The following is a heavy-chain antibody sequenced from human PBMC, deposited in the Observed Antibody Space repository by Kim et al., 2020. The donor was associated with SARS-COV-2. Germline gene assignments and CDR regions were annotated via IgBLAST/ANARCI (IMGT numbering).Heavy chain of an antibody. Sequence: SETLSLTCAVYGGSFSGYYWSWIRQPPGKGLEWIGEINHSGSTNYNPSLKSRVTISVDTSKNQFSLKLSSVTAADTAVYYCARGGDTAMGALEDYGDYTPIYYGMDVWGQGTTVTVSS. J-gene: IGHJ6*02. D-gene: IGHD4-17*01. V-gene: IGHV4-34*01. CDR3: ARGGDTAMGALEDYGDYTPIYYGMDV. CDR2: INHSGST. CDR1: GGSFSGYY.